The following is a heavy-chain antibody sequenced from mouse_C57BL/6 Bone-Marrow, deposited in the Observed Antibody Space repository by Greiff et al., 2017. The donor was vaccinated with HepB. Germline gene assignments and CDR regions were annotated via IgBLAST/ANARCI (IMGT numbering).Heavy chain of an antibody. CDR1: GFNIKDDY. CDR2: IDPENGDT. V-gene: IGHV14-4*01. CDR3: TSWDEAY. D-gene: IGHD4-1*01. J-gene: IGHJ3*01. Sequence: VQLQQSGAELVRPGASVKLSCTASGFNIKDDYMHWVKQRPEQGLEWIGWIDPENGDTEYASKFQGKATITADTSSNTAYLQRSSLTSEDTAVYYCTSWDEAYWGQGTLVTVSA.